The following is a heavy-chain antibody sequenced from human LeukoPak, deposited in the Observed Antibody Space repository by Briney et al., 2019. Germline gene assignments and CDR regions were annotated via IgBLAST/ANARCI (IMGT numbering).Heavy chain of an antibody. CDR1: GDTFTGYY. J-gene: IGHJ4*02. CDR3: ARDVYDSSGYYWGVGFDY. V-gene: IGHV1-2*06. CDR2: INPNSGGT. Sequence: ASVKVSCKASGDTFTGYYMHWVRQAPGQGLEWMGRINPNSGGTNYAQKFQGRVTMTRNTSISTAYMELSRLRSDDTAVYYCARDVYDSSGYYWGVGFDYWGQGTLVTVSS. D-gene: IGHD3-22*01.